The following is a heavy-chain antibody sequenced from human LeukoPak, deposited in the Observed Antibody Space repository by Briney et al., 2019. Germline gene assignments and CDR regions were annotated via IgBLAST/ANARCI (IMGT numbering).Heavy chain of an antibody. Sequence: PSETLSLTCTASGGSISSTTYYWGWIRQPPGKGLEWIVTVYYSGSTYYHPSLKSRVTISVDTSKNQFSLKLSSVTAADTAVYYCARLGDYGDYWGQGTLVTVSS. CDR2: VYYSGST. CDR1: GGSISSTTYY. CDR3: ARLGDYGDY. V-gene: IGHV4-39*01. J-gene: IGHJ4*02.